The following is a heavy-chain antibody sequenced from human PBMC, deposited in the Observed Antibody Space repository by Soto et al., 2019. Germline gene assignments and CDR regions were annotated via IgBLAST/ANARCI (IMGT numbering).Heavy chain of an antibody. J-gene: IGHJ4*02. V-gene: IGHV4-30-4*01. CDR3: ARGPPITMVRGVYFDH. D-gene: IGHD3-10*01. Sequence: PSETLSLTCTVSGGSISSGDYYWSWIRQPPGKGLEWIGYIYYSGSTYYNPSLKSRVTISVDTSKNQFSLKLSSVTAADTAVYYCARGPPITMVRGVYFDHWGQGTLVTVSS. CDR2: IYYSGST. CDR1: GGSISSGDYY.